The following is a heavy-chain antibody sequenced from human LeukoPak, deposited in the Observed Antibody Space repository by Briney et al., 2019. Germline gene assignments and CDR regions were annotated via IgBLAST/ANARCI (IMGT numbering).Heavy chain of an antibody. D-gene: IGHD2-2*01. Sequence: GASVKVSCKASGGTFSSYAISWVRQAPGQGLEWMGWINPNSGGTNYAQKFQGGVTMTRDTSISTAYMELSRLRSDDTAVYYCASYCSSTSCYSMSEGDWFDPWGQGTLVTVSS. CDR3: ASYCSSTSCYSMSEGDWFDP. J-gene: IGHJ5*02. V-gene: IGHV1-2*02. CDR1: GGTFSSYA. CDR2: INPNSGGT.